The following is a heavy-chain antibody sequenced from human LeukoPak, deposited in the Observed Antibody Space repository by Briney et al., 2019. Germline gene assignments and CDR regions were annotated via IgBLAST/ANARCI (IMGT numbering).Heavy chain of an antibody. CDR3: ARGFLEWLPIDY. V-gene: IGHV4-30-4*08. Sequence: PSETLSLTCSVSGGSISSGDYYWSWIRQPPGKGLEWIGYIYYSGSTYYNPSLKSRVTISVDTSKNQFSLKLSSVTAADTAVYYCARGFLEWLPIDYWGQGTLVTVSS. CDR1: GGSISSGDYY. CDR2: IYYSGST. D-gene: IGHD3-3*01. J-gene: IGHJ4*02.